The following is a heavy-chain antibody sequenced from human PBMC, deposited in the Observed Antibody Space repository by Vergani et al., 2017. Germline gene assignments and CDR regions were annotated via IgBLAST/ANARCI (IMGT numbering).Heavy chain of an antibody. Sequence: QVQLQASGPGRVKPSQTLSLTCTMSSGSISAGYYFWSWIRQPAGKGLEWLGHISASGNASHSPSLKTRVSMSVDTSKNQFSLTVTSVTAADTAIYFCARRSGGYYSGGKVHPLRTAFDLWGHGTVVTVSS. CDR2: ISASGNA. CDR1: SGSISAGYYF. CDR3: ARRSGGYYSGGKVHPLRTAFDL. J-gene: IGHJ3*01. D-gene: IGHD2-15*01. V-gene: IGHV4-61*02.